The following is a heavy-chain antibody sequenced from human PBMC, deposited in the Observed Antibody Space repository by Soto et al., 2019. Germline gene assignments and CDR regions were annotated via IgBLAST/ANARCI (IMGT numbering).Heavy chain of an antibody. V-gene: IGHV1-8*01. Sequence: ASVKVSCKASGYTFTSYDINWVRQATGQGLEWMGWMNPNSGNTGYAQKFQGRVTMTRNTSISTAYMELSRLRSDDMAVYYCARDRRGGRGWYGMDVWGQGTTVTVSS. J-gene: IGHJ6*02. D-gene: IGHD3-10*01. CDR2: MNPNSGNT. CDR1: GYTFTSYD. CDR3: ARDRRGGRGWYGMDV.